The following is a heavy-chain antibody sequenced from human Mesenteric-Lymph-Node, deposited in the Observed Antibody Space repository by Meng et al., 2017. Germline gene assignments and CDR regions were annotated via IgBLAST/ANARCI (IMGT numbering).Heavy chain of an antibody. D-gene: IGHD4-17*01. Sequence: QVQLVQSGSDVKKPGASVKVSCKASGYTFTSYAMNWVRQAPGQGLEWMGWINTNTGNPTYAQGFTGRFVFSLDTSVSTAYLQISSLKAEDTAVYYCARDTSPRNDYGVKFDYWGQGTLVTVSS. CDR3: ARDTSPRNDYGVKFDY. CDR2: INTNTGNP. J-gene: IGHJ4*02. CDR1: GYTFTSYA. V-gene: IGHV7-4-1*02.